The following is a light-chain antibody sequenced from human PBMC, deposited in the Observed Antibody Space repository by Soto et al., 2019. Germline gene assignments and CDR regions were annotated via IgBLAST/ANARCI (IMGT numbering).Light chain of an antibody. J-gene: IGKJ5*01. V-gene: IGKV1-9*01. CDR1: EGIVNY. CDR3: QQLFRYPLA. Sequence: IQLTQSPSSLSASVGDRVTITCRASEGIVNYLAWYQQQPGKAHKLLIYGASTLQGGVPSRFTGSGSGTDFTLTISSLQPEDFATYHCQQLFRYPLAVGQGTRLEMK. CDR2: GAS.